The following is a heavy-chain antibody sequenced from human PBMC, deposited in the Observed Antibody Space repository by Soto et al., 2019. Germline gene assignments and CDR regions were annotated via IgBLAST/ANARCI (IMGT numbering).Heavy chain of an antibody. CDR1: GFDFRSYT. CDR2: ISKTSSTI. J-gene: IGHJ5*02. D-gene: IGHD2-15*01. CDR3: VRGGGGGLFDP. V-gene: IGHV3-21*01. Sequence: GGSLRLSCAASGFDFRSYTMDWVRQAPGKGLEWVSSISKTSSTISYADSVRGRFTISRDNAQNSLFLQMTSLTAEDTAMYYCVRGGGGGLFDPWGQGTMVTVSS.